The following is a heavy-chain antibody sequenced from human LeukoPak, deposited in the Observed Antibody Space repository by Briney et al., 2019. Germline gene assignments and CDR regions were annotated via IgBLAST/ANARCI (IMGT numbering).Heavy chain of an antibody. CDR1: GYSISSGYY. CDR3: ARGKSRGSHIDY. V-gene: IGHV4-38-2*01. Sequence: PSETLSLTCAVSGYSISSGYYWAWIRQLPGKGLEWIGSIYHSGNTYYNPSLKSRVTISVDTSKNKFSLNLNSMTAADTAVYYCARGKSRGSHIDYWGQGTLVTVSS. J-gene: IGHJ4*02. CDR2: IYHSGNT. D-gene: IGHD1-26*01.